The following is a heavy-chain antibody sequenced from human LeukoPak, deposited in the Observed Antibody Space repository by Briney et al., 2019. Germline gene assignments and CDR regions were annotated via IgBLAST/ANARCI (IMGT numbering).Heavy chain of an antibody. CDR3: ARDGGATGDLDY. CDR2: IWYDGSNK. CDR1: GFTFSNYG. V-gene: IGHV3-33*01. D-gene: IGHD4-17*01. Sequence: PGGSLRLSCAASGFTFSNYGMHWVRQAPGKGLEWMTIIWYDGSNKYYADSVKGRFTISRDNSKNTLYLQMNSLRAEDTAVYYCARDGGATGDLDYWGQGTLVTVSS. J-gene: IGHJ4*02.